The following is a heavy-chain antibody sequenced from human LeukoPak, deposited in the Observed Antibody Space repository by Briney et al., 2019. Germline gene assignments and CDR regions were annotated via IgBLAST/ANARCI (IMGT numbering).Heavy chain of an antibody. CDR2: IFHSEYT. D-gene: IGHD3-16*02. V-gene: IGHV4-4*02. J-gene: IGHJ6*02. Sequence: PSETLSLTCAVSGGSITSSSWWSWVRQPPGKGLEWIGKIFHSEYTNYNPSLKSRVTISVDKSKNQFSLKLSSVTVADTAVYYCARDLSRVPGYPGDGMEVWGQGTTVTVSS. CDR3: ARDLSRVPGYPGDGMEV. CDR1: GGSITSSSW.